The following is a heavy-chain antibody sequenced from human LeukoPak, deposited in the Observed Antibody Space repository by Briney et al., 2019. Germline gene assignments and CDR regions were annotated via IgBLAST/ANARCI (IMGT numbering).Heavy chain of an antibody. J-gene: IGHJ4*02. Sequence: PGGSLRLSCAASGFTFSSYAMHWVRQAPGKGLEWAAVISYDGSNKYYADSVKGRFTISRDNSKNTLYLQMNSLRAEDTAVYYCARAGNIAAAGTLGDWGQGTLVTVSS. D-gene: IGHD6-13*01. CDR2: ISYDGSNK. V-gene: IGHV3-30*04. CDR3: ARAGNIAAAGTLGD. CDR1: GFTFSSYA.